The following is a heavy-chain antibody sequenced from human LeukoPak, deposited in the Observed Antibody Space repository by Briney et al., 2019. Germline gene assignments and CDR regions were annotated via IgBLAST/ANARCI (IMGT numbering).Heavy chain of an antibody. Sequence: ASVKVSCKASGYTFTSYYMHWVRQAPGQGLEWMGIINPSGGSTSYAQKFQGRVTMTRDTSTSTVYMELSSLRSEDTAVYYCATPSSLAYCGGDRYDHYYGMDVWGQGTTVTVSS. D-gene: IGHD2-21*02. CDR1: GYTFTSYY. J-gene: IGHJ6*02. CDR2: INPSGGST. V-gene: IGHV1-46*01. CDR3: ATPSSLAYCGGDRYDHYYGMDV.